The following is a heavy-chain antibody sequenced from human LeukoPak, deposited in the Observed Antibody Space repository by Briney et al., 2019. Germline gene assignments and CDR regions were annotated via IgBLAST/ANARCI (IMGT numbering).Heavy chain of an antibody. D-gene: IGHD3-10*01. V-gene: IGHV3-23*01. Sequence: PGGSLRLACAAYGFTFRSHAMGSVSQDPGKGLEWDSAISGGGGSTYYAHSVNARFTTSTDNTTNTLYLQMHSLRAEDTAVYYCAKDYCYGSGRFDYWGQGTLVTVSS. CDR2: ISGGGGST. CDR1: GFTFRSHA. J-gene: IGHJ4*02. CDR3: AKDYCYGSGRFDY.